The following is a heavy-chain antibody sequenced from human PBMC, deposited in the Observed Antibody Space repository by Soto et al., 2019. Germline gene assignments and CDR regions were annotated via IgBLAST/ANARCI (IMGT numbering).Heavy chain of an antibody. CDR3: AREIPGQTGFDL. CDR1: GGSISSYY. V-gene: IGHV4-59*01. D-gene: IGHD3-9*01. CDR2: IYYSGRT. Sequence: SETLSLTCTVSGGSISSYYWSWIRQPPGKGLEWIGYIYYSGRTNYNPSLKSRVTISVDTSKNQFSLKLSSVTAADTAVYYCAREIPGQTGFDLWGRGTLVTVSS. J-gene: IGHJ2*01.